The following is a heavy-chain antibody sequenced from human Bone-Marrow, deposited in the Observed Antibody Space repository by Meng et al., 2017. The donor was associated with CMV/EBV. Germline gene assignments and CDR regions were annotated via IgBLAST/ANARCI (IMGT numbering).Heavy chain of an antibody. CDR2: IYPGDSDT. V-gene: IGHV5-51*01. J-gene: IGHJ6*02. Sequence: KVSCKGYGYSFTNYWIGWVRQMPGKGLEWMGIIYPGDSDTRYSPSFQGQVTISADKSISTAYLQWSSLKASDTAMYFCARRLGMGDYYYYGMDVWGQGTTVTVSS. CDR3: ARRLGMGDYYYYGMDV. D-gene: IGHD7-27*01. CDR1: GYSFTNYW.